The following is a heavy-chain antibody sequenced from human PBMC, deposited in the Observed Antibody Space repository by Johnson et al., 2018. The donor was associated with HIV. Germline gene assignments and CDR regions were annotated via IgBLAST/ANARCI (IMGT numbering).Heavy chain of an antibody. V-gene: IGHV3-9*01. CDR3: AGGLRSQIAVAGRGDAFDI. CDR1: GFTFDDYA. CDR2: ISWNSGSI. J-gene: IGHJ3*02. Sequence: VQLVESGGGLVQPGRSLRLSCAASGFTFDDYAMHWVRQAPGKGLEWVSGISWNSGSIGYADSVTGRFTLSRDNAKNSLYLQMNSLRAEDTALYYCAGGLRSQIAVAGRGDAFDIWGQGTMVTVSS. D-gene: IGHD6-19*01.